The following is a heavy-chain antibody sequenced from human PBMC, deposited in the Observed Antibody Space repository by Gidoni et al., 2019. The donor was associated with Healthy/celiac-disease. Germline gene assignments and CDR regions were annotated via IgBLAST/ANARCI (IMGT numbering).Heavy chain of an antibody. CDR3: ARGVVPAAIEFRDLGYYGMDV. D-gene: IGHD2-2*01. V-gene: IGHV6-1*01. J-gene: IGHJ6*02. Sequence: QVQLQQSGPGLVKPSQTLSLTCAISGDSVSSNSAAWNWIRQSPSRGLEWLGRTYYRSKWYNDYAVSVKSRITINPDTSKNQFSLQLNSVTPEDTAVYYCARGVVPAAIEFRDLGYYGMDVWGQGTTVTVSS. CDR2: TYYRSKWYN. CDR1: GDSVSSNSAA.